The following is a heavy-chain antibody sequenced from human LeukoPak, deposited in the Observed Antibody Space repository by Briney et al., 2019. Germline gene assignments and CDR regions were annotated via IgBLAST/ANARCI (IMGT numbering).Heavy chain of an antibody. CDR2: IYSEGSRT. Sequence: HPGGSLRLSCAGSGFTLSSYWMHWVRQGPGKGLVWVSRIYSEGSRTTYADSVRGRFTISRDNSKNTLYLQMNSLRAEDTAVYYCAKWGCSGGSCYPFDYWGRGTLVTVSS. CDR3: AKWGCSGGSCYPFDY. CDR1: GFTLSSYW. D-gene: IGHD2-15*01. V-gene: IGHV3-74*01. J-gene: IGHJ4*02.